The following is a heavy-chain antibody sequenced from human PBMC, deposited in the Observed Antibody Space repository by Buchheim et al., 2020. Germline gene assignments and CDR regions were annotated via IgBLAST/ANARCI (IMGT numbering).Heavy chain of an antibody. J-gene: IGHJ4*02. Sequence: QVQLQQWGAGLLKPSETLSLTCAVFGGSFSDYYWSWIRQPPGKGLEWIGDINHSGSTNYSPSLKSRVTISVDTSKYPFSLKLSSMTAADTAVYYCARGPTIAAESTFYFDYWGQGTL. CDR2: INHSGST. V-gene: IGHV4-34*01. CDR3: ARGPTIAAESTFYFDY. D-gene: IGHD6-13*01. CDR1: GGSFSDYY.